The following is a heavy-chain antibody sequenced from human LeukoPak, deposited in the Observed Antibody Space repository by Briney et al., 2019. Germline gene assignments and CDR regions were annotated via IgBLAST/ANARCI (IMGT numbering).Heavy chain of an antibody. CDR3: AKSHSVAQRGYFDY. Sequence: GGSLRLSCAASGFSFSGFAMTWVRQAPGKGLECVATISDIGGSTYYADAVEGRFTISRDNSKDTLYAQMSSLRAEDAAVYYCAKSHSVAQRGYFDYWGQGTLVTVSS. V-gene: IGHV3-23*01. D-gene: IGHD2-15*01. J-gene: IGHJ4*02. CDR2: ISDIGGST. CDR1: GFSFSGFA.